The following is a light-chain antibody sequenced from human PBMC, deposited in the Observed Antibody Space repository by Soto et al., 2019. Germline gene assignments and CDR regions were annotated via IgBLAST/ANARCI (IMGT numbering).Light chain of an antibody. CDR3: SSYTTVSTIV. CDR1: SSDVGGYNV. Sequence: QSVLTQPASVSGSPGQSITISCTGTSSDVGGYNVVSWYQHHPGRAPKLMIYEVNDRPSGVSNRFSGSKSGNTASLTISGLQADDEADYYCSSYTTVSTIVFGSGTKLTVL. CDR2: EVN. V-gene: IGLV2-14*01. J-gene: IGLJ1*01.